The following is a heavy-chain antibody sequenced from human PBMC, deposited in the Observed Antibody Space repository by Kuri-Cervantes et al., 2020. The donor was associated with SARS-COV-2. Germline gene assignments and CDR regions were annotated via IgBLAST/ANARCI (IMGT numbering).Heavy chain of an antibody. V-gene: IGHV3-30*14. Sequence: GESLKISCAAAGFAFSGYAMHWVRQAPGKGLEYVAVISYDGSNIYYADPVKGRLTISRDNSKNTLYLQMNSLRAEDTAVYYCARDLGTIQGRDYWGQGTLVTVSS. CDR2: ISYDGSNI. J-gene: IGHJ4*02. CDR1: GFAFSGYA. D-gene: IGHD1-1*01. CDR3: ARDLGTIQGRDY.